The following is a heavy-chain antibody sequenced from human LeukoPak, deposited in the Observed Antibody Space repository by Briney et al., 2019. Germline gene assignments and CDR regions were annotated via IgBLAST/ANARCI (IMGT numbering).Heavy chain of an antibody. D-gene: IGHD6-13*01. CDR2: IKPDGSET. J-gene: IGHJ4*02. V-gene: IGHV3-7*01. CDR3: GGFGYEAAVDL. CDR1: GFTFSIYW. Sequence: PGGSLRLSCAASGFTFSIYWMTWVRQAPGKGLEWVANIKPDGSETYYVDPVKGRFTISRDNAKSFLYLQMNSLRGEDSAVYYCGGFGYEAAVDLWGQGTLVTVSS.